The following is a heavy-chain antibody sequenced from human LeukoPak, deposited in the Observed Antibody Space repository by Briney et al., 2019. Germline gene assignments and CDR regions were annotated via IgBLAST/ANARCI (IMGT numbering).Heavy chain of an antibody. CDR1: GTTFRIYA. J-gene: IGHJ3*02. CDR2: ISGSGSMT. Sequence: GGSLRLSCAGSGTTFRIYAMTWVRQAPGKGLEWVSAISGSGSMTYYADSVKGRFTISRDKSNNTLYLQMNSLRAEDTALYYCAKTGDYFDSTDYYRPDAFDIWGQGTMVTVSS. V-gene: IGHV3-23*01. D-gene: IGHD3-22*01. CDR3: AKTGDYFDSTDYYRPDAFDI.